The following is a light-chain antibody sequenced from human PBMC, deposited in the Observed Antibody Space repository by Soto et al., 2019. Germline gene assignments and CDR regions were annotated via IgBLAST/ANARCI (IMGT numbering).Light chain of an antibody. CDR1: QSVSNK. J-gene: IGKJ1*01. V-gene: IGKV3-15*01. CDR2: AAS. Sequence: EIVMTQSPATLSVSPGERATLSCRASQSVSNKLAWYQQKPGQAPRLLIYAASTRATGIPARFSGSGSGTESTLPISSLQSEDFAVYYYQQYNNWPPWTFDQGTKVEIK. CDR3: QQYNNWPPWT.